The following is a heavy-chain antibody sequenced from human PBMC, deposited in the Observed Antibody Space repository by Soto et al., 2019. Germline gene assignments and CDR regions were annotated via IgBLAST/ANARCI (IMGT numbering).Heavy chain of an antibody. CDR2: IWYDGSNK. J-gene: IGHJ4*02. CDR3: ARGNYGSGSYYTFDY. Sequence: PGGSLRLSCAASGFTFSSYGMHWVRQAPGKGLEWVAVIWYDGSNKYYADSVKGRFTISRDNSKNTLYLQMNSLRAEDTAVYYCARGNYGSGSYYTFDYWGQGPLVTVSS. D-gene: IGHD3-10*01. CDR1: GFTFSSYG. V-gene: IGHV3-33*01.